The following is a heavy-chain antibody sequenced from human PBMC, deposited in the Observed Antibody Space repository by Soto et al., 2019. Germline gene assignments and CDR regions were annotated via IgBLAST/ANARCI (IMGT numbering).Heavy chain of an antibody. V-gene: IGHV4-30-4*01. D-gene: IGHD6-13*01. J-gene: IGHJ4*02. Sequence: QIQLHESCPGLVKPSQTLSLTCTVSGGSIRSCDYYCSWISQTPERGLECCGYVHYTWNTFYNPSLKSRATISLDPSRNQFSLNLSSVTAADSAVYYCAREIMAADHFDYWGQGALVTVSS. CDR2: VHYTWNT. CDR1: GGSIRSCDYY. CDR3: AREIMAADHFDY.